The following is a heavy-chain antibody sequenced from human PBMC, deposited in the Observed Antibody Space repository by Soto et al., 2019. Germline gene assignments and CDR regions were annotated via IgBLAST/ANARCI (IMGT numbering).Heavy chain of an antibody. D-gene: IGHD2-21*02. V-gene: IGHV4-30-4*08. CDR3: AREDDGGDTLDV. Sequence: QVQLQQSGPGLVKPSQTLSLTCTVSGCSISSDYYHWTWIRQSPERGLEWIGYIHHSGSILYNPSLESRVTISVDTSKNQFSLHLSSVTAADTAVYFCAREDDGGDTLDVW. CDR1: GCSISSDYYH. CDR2: IHHSGSI. J-gene: IGHJ6*01.